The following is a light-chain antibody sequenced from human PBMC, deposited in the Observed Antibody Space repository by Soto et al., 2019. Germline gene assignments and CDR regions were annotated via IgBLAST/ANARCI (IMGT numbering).Light chain of an antibody. CDR1: SSNIGSSH. CDR3: AAWDDSLNGLYV. V-gene: IGLV1-44*01. Sequence: QSVLTQPPSASGTPGQGVTISCSGSSSNIGSSHVYWYQQLPGTAPKLLIYSNNQRPSGVPDRFSGSKSGTSASLAISGLQSEDEADYYCAAWDDSLNGLYVFGTGTKLTVL. J-gene: IGLJ1*01. CDR2: SNN.